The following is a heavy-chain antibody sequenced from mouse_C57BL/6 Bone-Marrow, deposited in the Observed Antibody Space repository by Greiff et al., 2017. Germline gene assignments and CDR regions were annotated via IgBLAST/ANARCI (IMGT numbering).Heavy chain of an antibody. V-gene: IGHV1-50*01. D-gene: IGHD2-3*01. CDR3: ARMRWSFDH. J-gene: IGHJ2*01. CDR2: IDPSDSYT. CDR1: GYTFTSYW. Sequence: QVQLQQSGAELVKPGASVKLSCKASGYTFTSYWMQWVKQRPGQGLEWIGEIDPSDSYTNYNHKFKGKATLTVDTSSSTAYMQLSSLTSEDAAVYYCARMRWSFDHWGQGTTLTVSS.